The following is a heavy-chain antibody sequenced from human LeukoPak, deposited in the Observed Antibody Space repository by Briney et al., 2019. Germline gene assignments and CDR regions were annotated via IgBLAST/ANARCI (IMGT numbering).Heavy chain of an antibody. D-gene: IGHD3-3*01. V-gene: IGHV4-30-4*08. CDR1: GGSISSGDYY. J-gene: IGHJ3*02. CDR3: ARVGYFWSGYYILLDAFDI. CDR2: IYYSGST. Sequence: SKTLSLTCTVSGGSISSGDYYWSWIRQPPGKGLEWIGYIYYSGSTYYNPSLKSRVTISVDTSKNQFSLKLSSVTAADTAVYYCARVGYFWSGYYILLDAFDIWGQGTMVTVSS.